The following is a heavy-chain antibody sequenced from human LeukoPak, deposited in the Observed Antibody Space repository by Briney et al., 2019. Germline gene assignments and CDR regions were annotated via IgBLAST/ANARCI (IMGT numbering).Heavy chain of an antibody. D-gene: IGHD2-2*01. Sequence: SETLYLTCTVSGGSISSGSYYWSWIRQPAGKGLEWIGRIYTSGSTNYNPSLKSRVTISVDTSKNQFSLKLSSVTAADTAVYYCARMNPQYRRHFDYWGQGTLVTVSS. CDR2: IYTSGST. V-gene: IGHV4-61*02. CDR1: GGSISSGSYY. CDR3: ARMNPQYRRHFDY. J-gene: IGHJ4*02.